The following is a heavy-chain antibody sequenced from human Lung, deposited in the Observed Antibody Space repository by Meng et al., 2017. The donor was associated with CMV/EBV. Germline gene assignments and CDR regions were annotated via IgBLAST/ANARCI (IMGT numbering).Heavy chain of an antibody. Sequence: ESXKISXAASGFTFSNAWMSWVRQAPGKGLEWVGRIKSKTDGGTTDYAAPVKGRFTISRDDSKNTLYLQMNSLKTEDTAVYYCTTEEYFSYYYGMDVWGRGXTVTVSS. CDR1: GFTFSNAW. J-gene: IGHJ6*02. V-gene: IGHV3-15*01. CDR3: TTEEYFSYYYGMDV. D-gene: IGHD2/OR15-2a*01. CDR2: IKSKTDGGTT.